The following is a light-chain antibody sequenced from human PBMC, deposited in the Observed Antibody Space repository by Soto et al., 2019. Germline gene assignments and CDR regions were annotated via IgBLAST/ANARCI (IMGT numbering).Light chain of an antibody. CDR2: EAS. CDR1: QSVGNS. V-gene: IGKV3-11*01. CDR3: QQRSDWPRT. J-gene: IGKJ2*01. Sequence: EIVLAQSPATLSLSPGERATLSCRASQSVGNSLAWYLQKPGQAPRLLIYEASDRATGIPARFSGSGFGTDFTLTISSLEPEDFAVYYCQQRSDWPRTFGQGTKLE.